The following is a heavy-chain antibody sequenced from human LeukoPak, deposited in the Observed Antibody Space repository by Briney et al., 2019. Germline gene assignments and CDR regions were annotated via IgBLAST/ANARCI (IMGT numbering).Heavy chain of an antibody. D-gene: IGHD3-3*01. Sequence: GESLKISCKGYGYIFTSYWINWVRQMPGKGLEWMGRIDPSDSYTNYSPSFQGHVTISVDASISTAYLQWGSLRASDTAMYYCAIRIPVWGQGTLVTVSS. CDR3: AIRIPV. CDR1: GYIFTSYW. CDR2: IDPSDSYT. J-gene: IGHJ4*02. V-gene: IGHV5-10-1*01.